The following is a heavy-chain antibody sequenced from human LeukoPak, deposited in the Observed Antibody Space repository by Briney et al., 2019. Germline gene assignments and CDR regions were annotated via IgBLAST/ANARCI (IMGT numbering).Heavy chain of an antibody. D-gene: IGHD3-16*01. CDR2: FDPDDGET. Sequence: ASVKVSCKVAGSSLSGLPMHWVRQSPSKGLEWMGGFDPDDGETTYAQQFQGRLTMTEDTSADTAYMELSSLSSEDTAVYYCVTDGGSSSYGVDYWGQGTVATVSS. J-gene: IGHJ4*02. CDR1: GSSLSGLP. V-gene: IGHV1-24*01. CDR3: VTDGGSSSYGVDY.